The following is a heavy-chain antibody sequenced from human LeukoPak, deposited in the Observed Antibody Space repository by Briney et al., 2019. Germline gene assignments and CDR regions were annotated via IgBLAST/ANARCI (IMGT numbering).Heavy chain of an antibody. J-gene: IGHJ4*02. CDR3: ARDMVEATTRGIDY. D-gene: IGHD5-12*01. CDR1: GFTFSSYG. V-gene: IGHV3-21*06. CDR2: ISGIRYNI. Sequence: GGSLRLSCAASGFTFSSYGMHGVRQTPGRGLEWVSSISGIRYNIYYADSVKGRFTISRDDAKNSLYLQMNTLRAEDTGVYYCARDMVEATTRGIDYWGQGTLVTVSS.